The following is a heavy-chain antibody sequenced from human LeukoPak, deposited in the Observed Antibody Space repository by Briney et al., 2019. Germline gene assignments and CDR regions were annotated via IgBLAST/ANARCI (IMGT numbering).Heavy chain of an antibody. Sequence: GGSLRLSCAASGFTFSSYWMSWVRQAPGKGLEWVANIKQDGSEKYYVDSVKGRFTISRDNAKNSLYLQMNSPRAEDTAVYYCARWEGVSSFYYYYGMDVWGQGTTVTVSS. CDR1: GFTFSSYW. CDR2: IKQDGSEK. V-gene: IGHV3-7*01. CDR3: ARWEGVSSFYYYYGMDV. J-gene: IGHJ6*02. D-gene: IGHD1-26*01.